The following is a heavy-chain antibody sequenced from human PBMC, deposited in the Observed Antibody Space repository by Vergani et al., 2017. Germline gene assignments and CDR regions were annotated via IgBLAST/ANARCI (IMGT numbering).Heavy chain of an antibody. Sequence: QLQLQESGPGLVTPSETLSLTCTVSGGSISSSSYYWGWIRQPPGKGVEWIGSIYYSGSTYYNPSLKSRVTISVDTSKNQFSLKLSSVTAADTAVYYCARQGRGIVVVITKPFDYWGQGTLVTVSS. CDR2: IYYSGST. CDR3: ARQGRGIVVVITKPFDY. D-gene: IGHD3-22*01. V-gene: IGHV4-39*01. J-gene: IGHJ4*02. CDR1: GGSISSSSYY.